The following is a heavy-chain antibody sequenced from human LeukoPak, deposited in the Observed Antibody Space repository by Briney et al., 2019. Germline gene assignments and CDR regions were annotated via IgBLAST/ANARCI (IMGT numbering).Heavy chain of an antibody. D-gene: IGHD5-18*01. CDR3: ARGNEYTYGNFFDY. CDR1: GGSISSSY. J-gene: IGHJ4*02. V-gene: IGHV4-4*07. Sequence: PSETLSLTCTVSGGSISSSYWSWIRQPAGKGLEWIGRIYTSGSTNYNPSLKSRVTMSADTSKNQFSLNLSSLPAADTAVYYCARGNEYTYGNFFDYWGQGILVTVSS. CDR2: IYTSGST.